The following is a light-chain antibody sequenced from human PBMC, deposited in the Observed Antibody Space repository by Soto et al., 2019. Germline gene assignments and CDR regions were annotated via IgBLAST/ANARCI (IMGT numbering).Light chain of an antibody. V-gene: IGKV1-5*01. Sequence: DIQMTQSPSTLSASVGDRVTITCRASQSISNYLAWYQQKPGKAPKLLIYDASTLPSGVPSRFSGSGSGTEFSLTITSLQPDDFATYYWQQFNSYSTFGPGTKVHIK. CDR3: QQFNSYST. CDR2: DAS. J-gene: IGKJ3*01. CDR1: QSISNY.